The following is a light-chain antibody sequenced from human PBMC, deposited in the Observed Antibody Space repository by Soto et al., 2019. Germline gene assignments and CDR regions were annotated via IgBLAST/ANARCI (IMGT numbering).Light chain of an antibody. V-gene: IGLV2-14*01. CDR3: SSYTSSSTLCV. J-gene: IGLJ1*01. CDR1: SSDVGGYNY. CDR2: DVS. Sequence: QSALTQPASVSGSPGQSITISCTGTSSDVGGYNYVSWYQQHPGKAPKLMSYDVSNRPSGVSNRFSGSKSGNTASLTISGLQAEDGADYYCSSYTSSSTLCVFGTGTKVTVL.